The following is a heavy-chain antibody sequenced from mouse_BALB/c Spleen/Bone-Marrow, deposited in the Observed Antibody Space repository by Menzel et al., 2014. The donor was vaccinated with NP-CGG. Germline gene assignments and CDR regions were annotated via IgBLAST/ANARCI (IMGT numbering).Heavy chain of an antibody. CDR2: INPYNGGT. CDR3: TRMDGNYLYYYAMDY. D-gene: IGHD2-1*01. V-gene: IGHV1-18*01. Sequence: VQGVESGPELVKPGASMKISCKASGYSFTGYTMNWVKQSHGKSLEWIGLINPYNGGTSYNQKFKGKATLTVDKSSNTAYMELLSLTSEDSAVYYCTRMDGNYLYYYAMDYWGQGTSVTVSS. J-gene: IGHJ4*01. CDR1: GYSFTGYT.